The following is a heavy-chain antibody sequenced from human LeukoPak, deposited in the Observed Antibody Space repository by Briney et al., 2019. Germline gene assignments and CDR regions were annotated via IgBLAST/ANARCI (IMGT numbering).Heavy chain of an antibody. D-gene: IGHD4-11*01. CDR3: ARDLQYSNDYHMDV. Sequence: SETLSLTCTVSGGSISSYYWSWIRQPPGKGLEWIGYIYYSGSTNYNPSLKSRVTISVDTSKNQFSLKLSSVTAADTAVYYCARDLQYSNDYHMDVWGQGTTVTVSS. V-gene: IGHV4-59*12. J-gene: IGHJ6*03. CDR1: GGSISSYY. CDR2: IYYSGST.